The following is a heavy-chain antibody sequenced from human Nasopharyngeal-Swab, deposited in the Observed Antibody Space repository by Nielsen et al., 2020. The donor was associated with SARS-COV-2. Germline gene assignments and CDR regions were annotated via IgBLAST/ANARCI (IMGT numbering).Heavy chain of an antibody. Sequence: WIRQPPGKGLEWIGEINHSGSTNYNPSLKSRVTISVDTSKNQFSLKLNSVTAADPAVYYCARCITVIQGGPYYYYFGMDVWGQGTTVTVSS. J-gene: IGHJ6*02. D-gene: IGHD3-10*01. V-gene: IGHV4-34*01. CDR2: INHSGST. CDR3: ARCITVIQGGPYYYYFGMDV.